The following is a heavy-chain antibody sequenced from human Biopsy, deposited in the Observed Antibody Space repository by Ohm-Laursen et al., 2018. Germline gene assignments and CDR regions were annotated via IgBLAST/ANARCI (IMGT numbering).Heavy chain of an antibody. D-gene: IGHD4-23*01. V-gene: IGHV4-34*09. CDR2: INHRGTT. CDR3: ARRPYGGTRYWYFDL. J-gene: IGHJ2*01. Sequence: SQTLSLTCAVYGGSFSGYYWSWIRQPPGKGLERIGEINHRGTTNYNPSLKSRVAISVDTSKNQFSLKLNSVTAADTAVYYCARRPYGGTRYWYFDLWGCGTLVTVSS. CDR1: GGSFSGYY.